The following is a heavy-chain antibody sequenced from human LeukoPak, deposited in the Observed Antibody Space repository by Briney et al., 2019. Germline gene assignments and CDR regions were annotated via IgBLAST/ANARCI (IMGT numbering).Heavy chain of an antibody. Sequence: RGESLKISCKGSGSSFTSYWVAWVRQMPGKGLEWMGIIYPGDSDTRYSPSFQGQVTISADKSISTAYLRWSSLKASDTAMYYCARREVLSGFYPFDYWGQGTLVTVSS. CDR3: ARREVLSGFYPFDY. CDR2: IYPGDSDT. J-gene: IGHJ4*02. CDR1: GSSFTSYW. D-gene: IGHD3-3*01. V-gene: IGHV5-51*01.